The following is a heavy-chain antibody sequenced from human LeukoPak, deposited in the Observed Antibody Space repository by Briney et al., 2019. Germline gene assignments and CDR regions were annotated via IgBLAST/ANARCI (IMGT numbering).Heavy chain of an antibody. D-gene: IGHD1-1*01. V-gene: IGHV1-69*04. CDR2: IIPIIGMT. CDR3: ARGLDWNDLHLDV. Sequence: ASVKVSCKASGGTFSSYAVSWVRQGPGQGLEWMGRIIPIIGMTNYAQKFQGRVTITADKSTNTAYMELSSLRSEDTAIYYCARGLDWNDLHLDVWGKGTTVIVSS. J-gene: IGHJ6*04. CDR1: GGTFSSYA.